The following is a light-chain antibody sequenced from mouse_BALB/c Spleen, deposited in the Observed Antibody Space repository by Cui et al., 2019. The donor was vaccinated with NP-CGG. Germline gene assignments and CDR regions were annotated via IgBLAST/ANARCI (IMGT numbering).Light chain of an antibody. CDR3: ALWYSNHWV. Sequence: QADVTQESALTKSPGETVTLNCRANTVAVTTSNYANWVQENPDHLFTGLIGGTNNRVPGVSARFSGSLIGDKAALTITGAQTEDEAIYFCALWYSNHWVFGGGTKLTVL. CDR1: TVAVTTSNY. J-gene: IGLJ1*01. V-gene: IGLV1*01. CDR2: GTN.